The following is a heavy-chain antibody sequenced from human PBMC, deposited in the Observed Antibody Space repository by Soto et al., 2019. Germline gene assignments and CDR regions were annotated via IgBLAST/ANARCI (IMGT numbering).Heavy chain of an antibody. V-gene: IGHV3-30*04. J-gene: IGHJ4*02. Sequence: QVQLVESGGGVVQPGTSLRLSCAASTFNFTSYAMHWVRQAPGTGREWVAVISYDGRDKFYADSVKGRFTISLDKSKHTLYLHMNTRRTDDMAMYQCAKGGIIMRWGQGNWVTVSS. CDR3: AKGGIIMR. CDR1: TFNFTSYA. CDR2: ISYDGRDK. D-gene: IGHD3-16*01.